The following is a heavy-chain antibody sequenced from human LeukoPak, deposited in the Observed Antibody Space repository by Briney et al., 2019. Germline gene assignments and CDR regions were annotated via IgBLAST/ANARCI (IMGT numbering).Heavy chain of an antibody. CDR2: ISGSGGST. CDR3: AKDRENVLRYFDWLLNGAFDI. V-gene: IGHV3-23*01. J-gene: IGHJ3*02. CDR1: GFTFSSYG. D-gene: IGHD3-9*01. Sequence: PGGSLRLSCAASGFTFSSYGMSWVRQAPGKGLEWVSAISGSGGSTYYADSVKGRFTISRDNSKNTLYLQMNSLRAEDTAVYYCAKDRENVLRYFDWLLNGAFDIWGQGTMVTVSS.